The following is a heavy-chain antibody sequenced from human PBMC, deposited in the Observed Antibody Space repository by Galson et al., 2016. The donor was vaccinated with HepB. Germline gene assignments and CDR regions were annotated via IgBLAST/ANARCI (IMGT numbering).Heavy chain of an antibody. Sequence: SLRLSCAASGFPFSSYDMHWVRQSTGNGLEWVSGIGNAGDTFYAGSVTGRFNISRENAENSLYLQMNSLRIGDTAVYYCTRGGLGYCTGGGCTPFDPWGQGTLVTVSS. CDR1: GFPFSSYD. J-gene: IGHJ5*02. D-gene: IGHD2-8*02. V-gene: IGHV3-13*01. CDR3: TRGGLGYCTGGGCTPFDP. CDR2: IGNAGDT.